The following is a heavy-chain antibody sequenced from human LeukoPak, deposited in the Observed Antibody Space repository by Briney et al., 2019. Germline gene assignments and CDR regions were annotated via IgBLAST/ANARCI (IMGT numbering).Heavy chain of an antibody. CDR3: AREGGFYRPLDY. CDR1: GGSVTSTSW. CDR2: VHLDGRT. V-gene: IGHV4-4*02. Sequence: SGTLSLTCGVSGGSVTSTSWWTWVRQPPGKGLEWIGEVHLDGRTNYNPSLKSRLTMSVDLSENHISLKLTSVTAADTAVYYCAREGGFYRPLDYSGQGTLVTVSS. D-gene: IGHD3-3*01. J-gene: IGHJ4*02.